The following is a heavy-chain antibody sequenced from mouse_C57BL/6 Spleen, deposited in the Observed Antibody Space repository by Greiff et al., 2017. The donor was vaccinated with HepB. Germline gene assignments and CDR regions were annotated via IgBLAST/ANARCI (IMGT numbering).Heavy chain of an antibody. CDR3: ARSGYGSSYDYFDY. J-gene: IGHJ2*01. CDR1: GYTFTSYG. V-gene: IGHV1-81*01. Sequence: QVQLQQSGAELARPGASVKLSCKASGYTFTSYGISWVKQRTGQGLEWIGEIYPRSGNTYYNEKFKGKATLTADKSSSTAYMELRSLTSEDSAVYFGARSGYGSSYDYFDYWGQGTTLTVSS. CDR2: IYPRSGNT. D-gene: IGHD1-1*01.